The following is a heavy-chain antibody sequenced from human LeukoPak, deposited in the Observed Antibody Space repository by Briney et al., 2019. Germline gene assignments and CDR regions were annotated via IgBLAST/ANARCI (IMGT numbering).Heavy chain of an antibody. V-gene: IGHV3-21*01. CDR3: ARDTLAYCGGDCDYGMDV. CDR2: ISSSSSYI. D-gene: IGHD2-21*02. Sequence: PGGSLRLSCAASGFTFSNYSMTWVRQAPGKGLEWVSSISSSSSYIYYADSVKGRFTISRDNAKNSLYLQMNSLRAEDTAVYYCARDTLAYCGGDCDYGMDVWGQGTTVTVSS. J-gene: IGHJ6*02. CDR1: GFTFSNYS.